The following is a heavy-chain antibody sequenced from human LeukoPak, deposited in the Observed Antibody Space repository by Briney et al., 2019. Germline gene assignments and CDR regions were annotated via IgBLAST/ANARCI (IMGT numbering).Heavy chain of an antibody. V-gene: IGHV4-31*03. D-gene: IGHD1-1*01. CDR2: IYYSGST. CDR3: ARGYLSVYFDY. J-gene: IGHJ4*02. Sequence: TLSLTCTVSGGSISSGGYYWSWIRQHPGKGLEWIGYIYYSGSTYYNPSLKSRVTISVDTSKNQFSLKLSSVTAADTAVYYCARGYLSVYFDYWGQGTLVTVSS. CDR1: GGSISSGGYY.